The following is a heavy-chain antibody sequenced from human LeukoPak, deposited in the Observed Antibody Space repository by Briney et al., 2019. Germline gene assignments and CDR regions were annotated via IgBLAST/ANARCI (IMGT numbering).Heavy chain of an antibody. Sequence: GGSLRLSCAASGFTVSNNYMIWVRQAPGKGLEWVSLIYSNGVTNYADSVKGRFTISRDNSKNSLDLQMNRLRGDDTALYFCVRDSRPGGAMGLYHNFDLWGLGTLVTVSS. CDR2: IYSNGVT. D-gene: IGHD3-16*01. V-gene: IGHV3-66*01. J-gene: IGHJ4*02. CDR3: VRDSRPGGAMGLYHNFDL. CDR1: GFTVSNNY.